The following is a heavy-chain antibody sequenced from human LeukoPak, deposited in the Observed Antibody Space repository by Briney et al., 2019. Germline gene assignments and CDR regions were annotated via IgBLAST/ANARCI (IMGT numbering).Heavy chain of an antibody. CDR2: MNPNSGNT. V-gene: IGHV1-8*01. D-gene: IGHD3-16*01. J-gene: IGHJ4*02. CDR1: GYTFTSYD. CDR3: ARSPITFGGVKTPDY. Sequence: GASVKVSCEASGYTFTSYDINWVRQATGQGLEWMGWMNPNSGNTGYAQKFQGRVTMTRNTSISTAYMELSSLRSEDTAVYYCARSPITFGGVKTPDYWGQGTLVTVSS.